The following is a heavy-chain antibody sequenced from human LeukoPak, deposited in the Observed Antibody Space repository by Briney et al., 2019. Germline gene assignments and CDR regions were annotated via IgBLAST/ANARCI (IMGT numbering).Heavy chain of an antibody. CDR1: GGTFSSYA. CDR3: AIAATNVPSYYMDV. D-gene: IGHD3-10*02. CDR2: IIPIFGTA. J-gene: IGHJ6*03. Sequence: AAVKVSCKASGGTFSSYAISWVRQAPGQGLEWMGGIIPIFGTANYAQKFQGRVTITADESTSTAYMELSSLRSEDTAVYYCAIAATNVPSYYMDVWGKGTTVTVSS. V-gene: IGHV1-69*13.